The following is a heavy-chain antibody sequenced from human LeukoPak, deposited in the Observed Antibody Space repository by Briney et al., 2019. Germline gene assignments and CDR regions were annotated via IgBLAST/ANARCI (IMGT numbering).Heavy chain of an antibody. Sequence: SETLSLTCTVSGGSISSYYWSWIRQPPGKGLEWIGYIYYSGSTNYNPSLKSRVTISVDTSKNQFSLKLSSVTAADTAVYYCARLDFWSGYLGWFDPRGQGTLVTVSS. CDR1: GGSISSYY. J-gene: IGHJ5*02. V-gene: IGHV4-59*01. CDR2: IYYSGST. CDR3: ARLDFWSGYLGWFDP. D-gene: IGHD3-3*01.